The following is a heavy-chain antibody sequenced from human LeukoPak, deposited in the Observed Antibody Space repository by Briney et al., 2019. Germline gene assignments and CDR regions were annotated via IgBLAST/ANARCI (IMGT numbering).Heavy chain of an antibody. CDR1: GGTFSSYA. D-gene: IGHD2-15*01. CDR3: ARGIVVVAATLYYYYGMDV. V-gene: IGHV1-69*13. J-gene: IGHJ6*04. CDR2: IIPIFGTA. Sequence: SVKVSCKASGGTFSSYAISWVRQAPGQGLEWMGGIIPIFGTANYAQKFQGRVTITADESTSTAYMELSSLGSEDTAVYYCARGIVVVAATLYYYYGMDVWGKGTTVTVSS.